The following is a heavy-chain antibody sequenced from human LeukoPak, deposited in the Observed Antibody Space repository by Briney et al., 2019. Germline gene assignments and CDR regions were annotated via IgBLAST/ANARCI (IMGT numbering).Heavy chain of an antibody. J-gene: IGHJ4*02. Sequence: GGSLRLSCAASGFTFSSYAMHWVRQAPGKGLEWVAVISYDGSNKYYADSVKGRFTISRDNSKNTLYLQMNSLRAEDTAVYYCARVPTSGLRQPFDYWGQGTLVTVSS. CDR1: GFTFSSYA. CDR3: ARVPTSGLRQPFDY. CDR2: ISYDGSNK. V-gene: IGHV3-30-3*01. D-gene: IGHD5-12*01.